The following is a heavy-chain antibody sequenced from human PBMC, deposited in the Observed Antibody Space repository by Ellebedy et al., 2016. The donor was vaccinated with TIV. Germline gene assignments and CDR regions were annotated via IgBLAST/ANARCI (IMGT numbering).Heavy chain of an antibody. V-gene: IGHV3-23*01. CDR2: ISGNGDDT. Sequence: GGSLRLSCAASGFTFSSYVLSWARQSPGKGLEWVSGISGNGDDTYYADSVKGRFTISRDNSKNTLFLQMNSLRPEDTAVYYCAKADYADYPSYFDYWGQGTLVTVSS. D-gene: IGHD4-17*01. CDR3: AKADYADYPSYFDY. CDR1: GFTFSSYV. J-gene: IGHJ4*02.